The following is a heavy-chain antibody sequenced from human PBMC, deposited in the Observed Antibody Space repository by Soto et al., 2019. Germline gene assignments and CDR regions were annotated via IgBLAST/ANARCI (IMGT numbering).Heavy chain of an antibody. Sequence: SETLSLTCAVSGGSISSSNWWSWVRQPPGKGLEWIGEIYHSGSTNYNPSLKSRVTISVDKSKNQFSLKLSSVTAADTAVYYCASVPAAATKWTWFDPWGQGTLVTVSS. CDR1: GGSISSSNW. V-gene: IGHV4-4*02. CDR3: ASVPAAATKWTWFDP. D-gene: IGHD2-2*01. CDR2: IYHSGST. J-gene: IGHJ5*02.